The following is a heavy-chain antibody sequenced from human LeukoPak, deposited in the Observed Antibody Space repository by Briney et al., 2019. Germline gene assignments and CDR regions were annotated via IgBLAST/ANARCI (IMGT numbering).Heavy chain of an antibody. CDR1: GGSISNFY. CDR3: ARQSGYSGYFDFDY. V-gene: IGHV4-4*07. D-gene: IGHD5-12*01. Sequence: SETLSLTCTASGGSISNFYWSWIRQPAGMGLEWIGRIYTSGSTYYNPSLKSRVTISVDTSKNQFSLKLSSVTAADTAVYYCARQSGYSGYFDFDYWGQGTLVTVSS. J-gene: IGHJ4*02. CDR2: IYTSGST.